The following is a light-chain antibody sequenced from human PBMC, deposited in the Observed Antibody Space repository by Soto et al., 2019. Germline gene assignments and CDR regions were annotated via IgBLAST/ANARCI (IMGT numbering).Light chain of an antibody. V-gene: IGLV4-69*01. CDR1: TGHSNYA. CDR2: VNSDGTH. Sequence: QPVLTQSPSASASLGASVKLTCTLSTGHSNYAIAWHQQQPEKGPRYLMKVNSDGTHGEGDEIPDRFSGSSSGAERYLTISSLQSEDEADYYCQTWGTGIHVFGGGTKVTVL. J-gene: IGLJ2*01. CDR3: QTWGTGIHV.